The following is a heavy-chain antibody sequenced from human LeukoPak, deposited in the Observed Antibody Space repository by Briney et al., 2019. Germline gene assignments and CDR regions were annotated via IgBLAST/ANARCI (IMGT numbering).Heavy chain of an antibody. V-gene: IGHV3-30*18. CDR2: ISYDGSNK. CDR1: GVTFSSYV. Sequence: GRSLRLSCAASGVTFSSYVMHWVRQAPGKGLEWVAVISYDGSNKYYADSVKGRFTISRDNSKNTLYLQMNSLRAEDTAVYYCAKGYSSGWYWNAFDIWGQGTMVTVSS. CDR3: AKGYSSGWYWNAFDI. D-gene: IGHD6-19*01. J-gene: IGHJ3*02.